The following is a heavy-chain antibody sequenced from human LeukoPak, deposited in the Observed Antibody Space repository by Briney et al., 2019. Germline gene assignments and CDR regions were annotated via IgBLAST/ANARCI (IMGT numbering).Heavy chain of an antibody. Sequence: SVKVSCKASGGTFSSYAISWVRQAPGQGLEWMGGIIPIFGTANYAQKFQGRVTITADESTSTAYMELSSLRSEDTAVYYCARSSSTVLTPFAYYGMDVWGQGTTVTVSS. CDR2: IIPIFGTA. J-gene: IGHJ6*02. V-gene: IGHV1-69*13. D-gene: IGHD4-23*01. CDR3: ARSSSTVLTPFAYYGMDV. CDR1: GGTFSSYA.